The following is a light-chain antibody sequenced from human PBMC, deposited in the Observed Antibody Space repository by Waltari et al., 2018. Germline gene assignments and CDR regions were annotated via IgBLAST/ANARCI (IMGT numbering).Light chain of an antibody. J-gene: IGKJ4*01. CDR2: AAS. CDR1: QSITNF. V-gene: IGKV1-39*01. Sequence: DIQMTQSPSSLSASVGDRVTITCRASQSITNFLNWYQQRPGKAPTLLIYAASILQSGVPSKFSGSGSGTDFTLTISSLQPEDFATYYCQQSYNTPLTFGGGTKVEIK. CDR3: QQSYNTPLT.